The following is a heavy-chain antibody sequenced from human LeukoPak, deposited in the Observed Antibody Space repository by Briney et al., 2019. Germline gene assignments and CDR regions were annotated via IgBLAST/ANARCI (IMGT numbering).Heavy chain of an antibody. Sequence: PGGSLRLSCAASGFTFSSYAMSWVRQAPGKGLEWVSAISGSGGGTYYADSVKGRFTISRDNSRNTLYLQMNSLIAEDTAIYSCAKARDSSGSFGFDYWGQGTLVTVSS. CDR3: AKARDSSGSFGFDY. CDR1: GFTFSSYA. CDR2: ISGSGGGT. D-gene: IGHD6-19*01. J-gene: IGHJ4*02. V-gene: IGHV3-23*01.